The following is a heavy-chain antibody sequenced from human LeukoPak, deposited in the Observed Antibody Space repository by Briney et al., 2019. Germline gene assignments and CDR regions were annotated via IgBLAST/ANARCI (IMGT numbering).Heavy chain of an antibody. Sequence: SETLSLTCAVYGGSFSGYYWSWIRQPPGKGLEWIGEINHSGSTNYNPSLKSRVTISVDTSKNQFSLKLSSVTAADTAVYYCARQLDYDYVWGSYRYPFDYWGQGTLVTVSS. CDR1: GGSFSGYY. D-gene: IGHD3-16*02. CDR2: INHSGST. V-gene: IGHV4-34*01. J-gene: IGHJ4*02. CDR3: ARQLDYDYVWGSYRYPFDY.